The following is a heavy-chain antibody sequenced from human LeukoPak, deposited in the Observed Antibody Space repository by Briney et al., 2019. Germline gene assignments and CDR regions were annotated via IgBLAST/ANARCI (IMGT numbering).Heavy chain of an antibody. CDR2: IYYSGST. V-gene: IGHV4-39*01. J-gene: IGHJ4*02. CDR1: GGSIRSSSYY. D-gene: IGHD3-22*01. Sequence: SETLSLTCTVSGGSIRSSSYYWGWIRQPPGKGLEWIGSIYYSGSTYYNPSLKSRVTISVDTSKNQFSLNLSSVTVSDTAVYYCARRWVGYYDSSGYYFDYWGQGILVTVSS. CDR3: ARRWVGYYDSSGYYFDY.